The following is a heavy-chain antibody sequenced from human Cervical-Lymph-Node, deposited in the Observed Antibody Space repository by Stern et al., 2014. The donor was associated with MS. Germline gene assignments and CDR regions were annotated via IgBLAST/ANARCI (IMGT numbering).Heavy chain of an antibody. Sequence: QVQLVQSGAEVKKPGASVKVSCKASGYTFTSYGISWVRQAPGQGLEGMGWISAYNGNTNYAQKLQGRVTMTTDTSTSTAYMELRSLRSDDTAVYYCARDARYYYDSSGYLIDYWGQGTLVTVSS. CDR3: ARDARYYYDSSGYLIDY. J-gene: IGHJ4*02. CDR2: ISAYNGNT. V-gene: IGHV1-18*01. CDR1: GYTFTSYG. D-gene: IGHD3-22*01.